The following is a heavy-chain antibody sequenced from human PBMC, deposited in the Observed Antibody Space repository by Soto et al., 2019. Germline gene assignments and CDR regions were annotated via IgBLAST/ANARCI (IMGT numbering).Heavy chain of an antibody. V-gene: IGHV3-74*01. CDR1: GFTFSSYW. Sequence: EVQLVESGGGLVQPGGSLRLSCAASGFTFSSYWMHWVRQAPGKVLVWVSRINSDGSSTSYADSVKGRFTISRDNAKNTLYQQMNSLRAEDTAVYYCARDPTYFYDSSGYYDYWGQGTLVTVSS. D-gene: IGHD3-22*01. CDR2: INSDGSST. CDR3: ARDPTYFYDSSGYYDY. J-gene: IGHJ4*02.